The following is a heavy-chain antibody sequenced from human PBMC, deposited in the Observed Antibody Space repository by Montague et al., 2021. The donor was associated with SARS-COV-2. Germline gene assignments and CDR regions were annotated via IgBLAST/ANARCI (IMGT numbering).Heavy chain of an antibody. V-gene: IGHV4-59*01. CDR1: GDSISSNY. CDR2: GYYSGST. Sequence: SETLSLTCTVSGDSISSNYCSWIRQPPGKGLEWIGYGYYSGSTNYNPSLKSRVTISVDTSKKQVSLKMTSVTAADTAVYYCARDSGQCASTTCDRSYYYCLAVWGQGTTVTVSS. CDR3: ARDSGQCASTTCDRSYYYCLAV. J-gene: IGHJ6*02. D-gene: IGHD2-2*01.